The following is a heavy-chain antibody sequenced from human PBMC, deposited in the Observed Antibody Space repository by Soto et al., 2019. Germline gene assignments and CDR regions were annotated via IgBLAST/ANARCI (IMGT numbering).Heavy chain of an antibody. CDR1: GYTFIRYG. CDR3: ARGGYYDNTWGKLSHYGLDV. D-gene: IGHD3-16*01. Sequence: QVQLVQSAAEVKKPGASVRVSCKASGYTFIRYGIAWVRQAPGQGLEWMGWISPYNDYTIYAQKLQGKVTMTADTSKRTGYMELRGLKSDDTAVYSCARGGYYDNTWGKLSHYGLDVWGQGTSVTVSS. V-gene: IGHV1-18*01. J-gene: IGHJ6*02. CDR2: ISPYNDYT.